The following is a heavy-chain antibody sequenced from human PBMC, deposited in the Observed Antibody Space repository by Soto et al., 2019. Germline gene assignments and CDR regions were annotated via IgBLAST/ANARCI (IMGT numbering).Heavy chain of an antibody. V-gene: IGHV3-53*04. Sequence: PGGSLRLSCAASGFTVSSNYMSWVRQAPGKGLEWVSVIYSGGSTYYADSVKGRFTISRHNSKNTLYLQMNSLRAEDTAVYYCARSFRYYYYYMDVWGKGTTVTVSS. CDR3: ARSFRYYYYYMDV. CDR1: GFTVSSNY. CDR2: IYSGGST. J-gene: IGHJ6*03.